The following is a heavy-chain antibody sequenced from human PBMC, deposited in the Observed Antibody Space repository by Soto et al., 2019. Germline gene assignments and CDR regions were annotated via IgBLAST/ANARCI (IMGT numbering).Heavy chain of an antibody. J-gene: IGHJ4*02. CDR2: IYYTGKT. CDR3: VRNQNRTGSFDS. CDR1: GGTIGDYY. Sequence: TLSLTCTISGGTIGDYYWSWIRQPPGKDLEWIAYIYYTGKTDQNPSLEGRVSISLGTSGNQFSLHLRSVTAADTAVYYCVRNQNRTGSFDSWGPGISVTVSS. D-gene: IGHD1-1*01. V-gene: IGHV4-59*01.